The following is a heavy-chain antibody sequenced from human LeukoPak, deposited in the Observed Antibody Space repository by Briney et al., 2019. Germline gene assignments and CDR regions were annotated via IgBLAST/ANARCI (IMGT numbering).Heavy chain of an antibody. V-gene: IGHV1-24*01. Sequence: ASVKVSCKVSGYILRELSMHWVRQAPGKGLEWMGGFDIEDGETIYAQKFQGRVAMTEDTSTDTAHMELSGLRSEDTAVYYCATDEMFPFDIWGQGTMVTVSS. CDR3: ATDEMFPFDI. J-gene: IGHJ3*02. CDR1: GYILRELS. D-gene: IGHD5-24*01. CDR2: FDIEDGET.